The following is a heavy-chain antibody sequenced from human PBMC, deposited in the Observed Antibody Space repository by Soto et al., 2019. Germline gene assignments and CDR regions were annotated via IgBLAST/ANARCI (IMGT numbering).Heavy chain of an antibody. D-gene: IGHD3-10*01. CDR3: GTLAGGGGY. CDR2: IYSGGYT. J-gene: IGHJ4*02. CDR1: GFTVSNNY. V-gene: IGHV3-53*01. Sequence: EVQLVESGGGLIQPGGSLRLSCAVSGFTVSNNYMSWVRQAPGKGLEGVSVIYSGGYTAYGDSVKGRFTISRDNSKNTLILKKNSRTADAPAVYSWGTLAGGGGYWGQGTLVTVSS.